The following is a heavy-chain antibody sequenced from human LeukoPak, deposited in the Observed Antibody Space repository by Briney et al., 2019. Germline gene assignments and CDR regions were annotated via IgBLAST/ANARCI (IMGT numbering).Heavy chain of an antibody. CDR3: ARDDNHLTSSGYYETMDY. Sequence: ASVKVSCKASGYTFTSYGISWVRQAPGQGLEWMGWISAYNGNTNYAQKLQGRVTMTTDTSTSTAYMELRSLRSDDTAVYYCARDDNHLTSSGYYETMDYWGQGTLATVSS. CDR1: GYTFTSYG. D-gene: IGHD3-22*01. J-gene: IGHJ4*02. V-gene: IGHV1-18*01. CDR2: ISAYNGNT.